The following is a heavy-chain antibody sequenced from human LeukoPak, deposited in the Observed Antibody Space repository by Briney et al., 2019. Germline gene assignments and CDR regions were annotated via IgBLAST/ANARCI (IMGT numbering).Heavy chain of an antibody. CDR3: ARDGDYDILTGRASNYYMDV. D-gene: IGHD3-9*01. Sequence: ASVKVSCKASGGTFSSYAISWVRQAPGQGLEWMGWISAYNGNTNYAQKLQGRVTMTTDTSTSTAYMELRSLRSDDTAVYYCARDGDYDILTGRASNYYMDVWGKGTTVTVSS. V-gene: IGHV1-18*01. J-gene: IGHJ6*03. CDR2: ISAYNGNT. CDR1: GGTFSSYA.